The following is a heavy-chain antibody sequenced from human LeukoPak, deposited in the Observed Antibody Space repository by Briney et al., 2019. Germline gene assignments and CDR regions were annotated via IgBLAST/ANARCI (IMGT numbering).Heavy chain of an antibody. Sequence: PSETLSLTCTVSGGSISSYYWSWIRQPPGKGPEWIGYIYYSGSTNYNPSLKSRVTISVDTSKNQFSLKLSSVTAADTAVYYCARVVYSSSWYWFDPWGQGTPVTVSS. J-gene: IGHJ5*02. CDR2: IYYSGST. D-gene: IGHD6-13*01. CDR1: GGSISSYY. V-gene: IGHV4-59*08. CDR3: ARVVYSSSWYWFDP.